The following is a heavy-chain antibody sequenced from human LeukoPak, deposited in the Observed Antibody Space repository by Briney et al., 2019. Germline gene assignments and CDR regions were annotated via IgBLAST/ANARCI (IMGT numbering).Heavy chain of an antibody. D-gene: IGHD6-19*01. CDR1: GYTFSSYY. CDR2: MNPNSGDT. Sequence: ASVKVSCKASGYTFSSYYITWVRQATGQGLEWMGWMNPNSGDTVYAQKFQGRVTVTRDTSISTTYMELSRLRSDDTARYYCARGGKTVAGIGDPDYWGQGTLVTVSS. CDR3: ARGGKTVAGIGDPDY. J-gene: IGHJ4*02. V-gene: IGHV1-8*01.